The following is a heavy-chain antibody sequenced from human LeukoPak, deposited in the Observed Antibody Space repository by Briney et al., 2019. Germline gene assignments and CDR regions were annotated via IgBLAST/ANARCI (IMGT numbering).Heavy chain of an antibody. V-gene: IGHV1-18*01. CDR1: GGTFSSYA. CDR3: ARVSEDYGDYVVY. J-gene: IGHJ4*02. Sequence: ASVKVSCKASGGTFSSYAISWVRQAPGQGLEWMGWISAYNGNTNYAQKLQGRVTMTTDTSTSTAYMELRSLRSDDTAVYYCARVSEDYGDYVVYWGQGTLVTVSS. D-gene: IGHD4-17*01. CDR2: ISAYNGNT.